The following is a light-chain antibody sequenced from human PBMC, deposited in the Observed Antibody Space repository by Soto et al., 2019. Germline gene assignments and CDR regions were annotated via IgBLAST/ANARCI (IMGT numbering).Light chain of an antibody. Sequence: QAVVTQEPSLTVSPGGTGTLTCCSSTGAVTSSHHRYWCQQKAGQAPRTLIYVTSNKHSRTPDRFSGYLLGDKAALTLAGAQPEDEAQYYCLLSYNAARVFRGGTQLTV. CDR1: TGAVTSSHH. V-gene: IGLV7-46*01. J-gene: IGLJ2*01. CDR2: VTS. CDR3: LLSYNAARV.